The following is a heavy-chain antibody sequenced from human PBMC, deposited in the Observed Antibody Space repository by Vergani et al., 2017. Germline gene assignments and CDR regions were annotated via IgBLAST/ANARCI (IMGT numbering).Heavy chain of an antibody. J-gene: IGHJ5*02. CDR2: ISAYNGNT. D-gene: IGHD6-13*01. Sequence: QVQLVQSGAEVKKPGASVKVSCKASGYTFTSYDINWVRQATGQGLEWMGWISAYNGNTNYAQKLQGRVTMTTDTSTSTAYMELRSLRSDDTAVYYCARDSDIAAADPNWFDPWGQGTLVTVSS. V-gene: IGHV1-18*01. CDR3: ARDSDIAAADPNWFDP. CDR1: GYTFTSYD.